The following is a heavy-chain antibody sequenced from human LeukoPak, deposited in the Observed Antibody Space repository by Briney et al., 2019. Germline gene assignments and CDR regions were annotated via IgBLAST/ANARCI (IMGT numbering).Heavy chain of an antibody. J-gene: IGHJ4*02. CDR3: ARGRGGGIERTSPFDY. D-gene: IGHD1-1*01. V-gene: IGHV4-38-2*02. Sequence: PSQTLSLTCTVSGGSISSGYYWGWIRQPPGNGLEWIGSIYHSGSTYYNPSLKSRVTISVDTSKNQFSLKLSSVTAADTAVYYCARGRGGGIERTSPFDYWGQGTLVTVSS. CDR2: IYHSGST. CDR1: GGSISSGYY.